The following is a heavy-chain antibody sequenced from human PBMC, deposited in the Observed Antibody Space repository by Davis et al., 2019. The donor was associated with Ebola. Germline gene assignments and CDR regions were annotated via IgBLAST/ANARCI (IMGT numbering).Heavy chain of an antibody. CDR1: RFTFSSYS. D-gene: IGHD3-3*01. V-gene: IGHV3-21*01. Sequence: GGSLRLSCAASRFTFSSYSMNWVRQAPGKGLEWVSSISSSSSYIYYADSVKGRFTISRDNAKNSLYLQMNSLRAEDTAVYYCARDEIGGSYFDYWGQGILVTVSS. CDR3: ARDEIGGSYFDY. J-gene: IGHJ4*02. CDR2: ISSSSSYI.